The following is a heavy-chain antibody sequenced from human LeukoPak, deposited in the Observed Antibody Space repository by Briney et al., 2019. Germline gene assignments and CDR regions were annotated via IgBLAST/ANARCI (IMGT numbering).Heavy chain of an antibody. CDR2: ISSSGSTI. V-gene: IGHV3-48*03. CDR1: GFTFSSYE. J-gene: IGHJ4*02. Sequence: GGSLRLSCAASGFTFSSYEMNWVRQAPGKGLEWVSYISSSGSTIYYADSVKGRFTISRDNAKNSLYLQMNSLRGEDTAVYYCASWAGAAAGFNGPFDYWGQGTLVTVSS. D-gene: IGHD6-13*01. CDR3: ASWAGAAAGFNGPFDY.